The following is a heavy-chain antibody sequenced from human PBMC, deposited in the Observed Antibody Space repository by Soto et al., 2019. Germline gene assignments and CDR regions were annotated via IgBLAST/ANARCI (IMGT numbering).Heavy chain of an antibody. CDR1: AGTFVNYA. J-gene: IGHJ4*02. CDR3: ARVSLSGILLGGVDS. D-gene: IGHD1-20*01. V-gene: IGHV1-69*18. Sequence: QVQLVQSGAEVKKPGASVKVSCKASAGTFVNYAITWVRQAPGQGLELMGTITPMFVTTYNAQKFNGRVTFTADEPTSTAFMELNGLRSQDTAVYYCARVSLSGILLGGVDSWGQGTLVTVSS. CDR2: ITPMFVTT.